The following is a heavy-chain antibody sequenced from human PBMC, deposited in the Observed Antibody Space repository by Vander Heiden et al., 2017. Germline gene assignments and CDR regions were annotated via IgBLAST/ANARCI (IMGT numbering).Heavy chain of an antibody. D-gene: IGHD2-21*02. CDR1: GGSFSGYY. Sequence: QVQLQQWGAGLLKPSETLSLTCAVYGGSFSGYYWSWIRPPPGKGLEWIGEINHSGSTNYNPSLKSRVTISVDTSKNQFSLKLSSVTAADTAVYYCARGFRLNPNVVVTASGWFDPWGQGTLVTVSS. V-gene: IGHV4-34*01. CDR3: ARGFRLNPNVVVTASGWFDP. J-gene: IGHJ5*02. CDR2: INHSGST.